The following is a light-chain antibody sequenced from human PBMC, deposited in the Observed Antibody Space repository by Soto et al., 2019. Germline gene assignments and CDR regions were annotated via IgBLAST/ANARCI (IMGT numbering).Light chain of an antibody. CDR2: AAS. CDR3: QRHNSAPPVS. V-gene: IGKV1-27*01. J-gene: IGKJ3*01. Sequence: DIQMTQSPSSLSASVGDRVTITCRASQGISNYLAWYQQKPGKVPKLLIYAASTLQSGVPSRFSGSGSGTDFTLTISSLQPEDVATYYWQRHNSAPPVSFGPGTKVDLK. CDR1: QGISNY.